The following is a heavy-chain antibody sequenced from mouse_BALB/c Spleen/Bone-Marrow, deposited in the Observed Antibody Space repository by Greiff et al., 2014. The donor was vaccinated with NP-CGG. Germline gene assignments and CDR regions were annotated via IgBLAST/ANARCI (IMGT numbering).Heavy chain of an antibody. D-gene: IGHD4-1*01. J-gene: IGHJ3*01. CDR1: GYSITSDYA. CDR3: ARRDWDASAY. CDR2: ISYSGST. Sequence: DVKLQESGPGLVKPSQSLSLTCTVTGYSITSDYAWNWIRQFPGNKLEWMGYISYSGSTSYNPSLKSRISITRDTSKNQFFLQLNSVTTEDTATYYCARRDWDASAYWGQGTLVTVSA. V-gene: IGHV3-2*02.